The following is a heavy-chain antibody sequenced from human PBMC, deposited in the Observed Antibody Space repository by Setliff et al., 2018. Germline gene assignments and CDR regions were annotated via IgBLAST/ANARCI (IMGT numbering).Heavy chain of an antibody. D-gene: IGHD3-10*01. CDR1: GGFISNGGHY. CDR2: FYYSGDT. V-gene: IGHV4-31*03. J-gene: IGHJ1*01. CDR3: ARDKGDYFGSGSSH. Sequence: PSETLSLTCTVSGGFISNGGHYWGWIRQHPGKGLEWIGYFYYSGDTFYNPSLKSRATIVVDASKNQFSLRLTAVTAADTAVYYCARDKGDYFGSGSSHWGQGTLVTVSS.